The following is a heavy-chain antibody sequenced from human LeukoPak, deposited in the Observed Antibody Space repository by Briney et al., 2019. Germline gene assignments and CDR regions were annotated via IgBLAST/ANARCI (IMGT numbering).Heavy chain of an antibody. CDR1: GFSFSSYG. CDR3: AKYYYGSGSSPLNFDD. Sequence: GGSLRLSCAASGFSFSSYGMGWVRQAPGKGLEWVSTIRTSARHIYYADSVKGRFTISRDNSKSTVYLQMNSLRAEDTAIYYCAKYYYGSGSSPLNFDDWGQGTLVTVSS. V-gene: IGHV3-23*01. J-gene: IGHJ4*02. D-gene: IGHD3-10*01. CDR2: IRTSARHI.